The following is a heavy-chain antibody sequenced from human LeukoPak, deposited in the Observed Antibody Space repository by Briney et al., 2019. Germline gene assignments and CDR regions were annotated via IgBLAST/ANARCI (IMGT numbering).Heavy chain of an antibody. J-gene: IGHJ4*02. CDR1: GGSISSYY. Sequence: PSETLSLTWTVSGGSISSYYWSWIRQPSGKGLEWSGYIYYSGSTNYNPSLKSRVTISVDTSKNQFSLKLSSVTAADTAVYYCARHYYGSGSYDYWGQGTLVTVSS. CDR2: IYYSGST. CDR3: ARHYYGSGSYDY. V-gene: IGHV4-59*01. D-gene: IGHD3-10*01.